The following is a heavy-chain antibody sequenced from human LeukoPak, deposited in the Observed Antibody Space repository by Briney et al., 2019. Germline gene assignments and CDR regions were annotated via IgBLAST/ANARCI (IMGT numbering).Heavy chain of an antibody. Sequence: SLRLSCAASGFTFDDYAMHWVRQAPGKGLEWVSGISWNSGSIGYADSVKGRFTISRDNAKNSLYLQMNSLRAEDMALYYCAKDKSDFWSGYLLDYWGQGTLVTVSS. CDR2: ISWNSGSI. CDR3: AKDKSDFWSGYLLDY. D-gene: IGHD3-3*01. CDR1: GFTFDDYA. V-gene: IGHV3-9*03. J-gene: IGHJ4*02.